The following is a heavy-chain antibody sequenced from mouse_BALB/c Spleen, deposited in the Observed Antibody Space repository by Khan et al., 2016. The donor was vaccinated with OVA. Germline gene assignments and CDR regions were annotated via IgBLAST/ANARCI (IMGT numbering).Heavy chain of an antibody. CDR3: AKLRVFYFDY. CDR1: GFSLTSNG. J-gene: IGHJ2*01. V-gene: IGHV2-3*01. CDR2: IWGDGSI. Sequence: QVQLKESGPGLVAPSQSLSITCTVSGFSLTSNGVSWVRQPPGKGLEWLGVIWGDGSINYYSVLKTRLSISKDNSTSHVFLKLNSRQTVDTATYYCAKLRVFYFDYWGQGTTLTVSS.